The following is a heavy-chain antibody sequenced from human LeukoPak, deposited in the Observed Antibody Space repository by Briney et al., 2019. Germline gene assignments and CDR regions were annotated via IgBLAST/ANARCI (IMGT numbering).Heavy chain of an antibody. CDR1: GGSISNYY. J-gene: IGHJ4*02. CDR3: ARGGDCGGDCFDLDY. Sequence: SETLSLTCTVSGGSISNYYWSWIRQPAGKGLEWIGRIYTSGSTNYNPSLKSRVTMSVDTSKNQFSLKLRSVTAADTAVYFCARGGDCGGDCFDLDYWGQGTLVTVSS. CDR2: IYTSGST. V-gene: IGHV4-4*07. D-gene: IGHD2-21*02.